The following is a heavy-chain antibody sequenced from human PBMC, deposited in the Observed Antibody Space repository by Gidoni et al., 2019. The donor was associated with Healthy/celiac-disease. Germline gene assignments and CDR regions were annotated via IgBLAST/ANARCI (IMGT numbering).Heavy chain of an antibody. V-gene: IGHV2-5*02. CDR1: GFSLSTSGVG. D-gene: IGHD3-22*01. J-gene: IGHJ5*02. CDR2: IYWDDDK. Sequence: QITLKESGPTLVKPTQTLTLPCTFSGFSLSTSGVGVGWIRQPPGKALEWLARIYWDDDKRYSPSLKSRLTITKNTSKNQVVLTMTNMDPVDTATYYCAHMYYYDSSGYHPNWFDPWGQGTLVTVSS. CDR3: AHMYYYDSSGYHPNWFDP.